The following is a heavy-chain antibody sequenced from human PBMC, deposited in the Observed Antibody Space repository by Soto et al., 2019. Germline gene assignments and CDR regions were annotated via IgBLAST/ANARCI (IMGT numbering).Heavy chain of an antibody. CDR1: GYTFTGYY. J-gene: IGHJ6*03. V-gene: IGHV1-2*02. Sequence: ASVKVSCKASGYTFTGYYIHRVRRAPGQGLEWMGWLNPTSGGANYALKFQGRVTVTRDTSINTAYMELSSLTSDDPSVYYCARDREYDFWRGRVPRGDTDVWGKGNRVTVSS. D-gene: IGHD3-3*01. CDR3: ARDREYDFWRGRVPRGDTDV. CDR2: LNPTSGGA.